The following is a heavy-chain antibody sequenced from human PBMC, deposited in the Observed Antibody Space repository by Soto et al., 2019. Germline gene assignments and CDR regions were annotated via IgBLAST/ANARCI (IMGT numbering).Heavy chain of an antibody. Sequence: QVQLVQSGAEVKKPGASVKVSCKASGYTFTSYYMHWVRQAPGQGLEWMGIINPSGGSTSYAQKFQGRVTMTRDTSTSTVYMELSSLRSEDTAVYYCAREARDIVLMVYATYYYYYYMDVWGKGTTVTVSS. J-gene: IGHJ6*03. D-gene: IGHD2-8*01. CDR3: AREARDIVLMVYATYYYYYYMDV. V-gene: IGHV1-46*03. CDR1: GYTFTSYY. CDR2: INPSGGST.